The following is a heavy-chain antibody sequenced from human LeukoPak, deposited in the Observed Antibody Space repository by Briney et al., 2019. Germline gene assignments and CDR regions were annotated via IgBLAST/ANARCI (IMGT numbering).Heavy chain of an antibody. CDR1: GYTLTELS. Sequence: GASVKVSCKVSGYTLTELSMHWVRQAPGQGLEWMGIINPSGGSTSYAQKFQGRVTMTRDTSTSTVYMELSSLRSEDTAVYYCARESGGSSGWPDWGQGTLVTVSS. CDR3: ARESGGSSGWPD. CDR2: INPSGGST. J-gene: IGHJ4*02. V-gene: IGHV1-46*01. D-gene: IGHD6-19*01.